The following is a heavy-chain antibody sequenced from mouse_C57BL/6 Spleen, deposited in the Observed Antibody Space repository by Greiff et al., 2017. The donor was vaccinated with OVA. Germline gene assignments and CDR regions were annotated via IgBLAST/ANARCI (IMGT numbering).Heavy chain of an antibody. V-gene: IGHV1-64*01. CDR3: ARRGYYSNYIYAMDY. Sequence: QVQLKQPGAELVKPGASVKLSCKASGYTFTSYWMHWVKQRPGQGLEWIGMIHPNSGSTNYNEKFKSKATLTVDKSSSTAYMQLSSLTSEDSAVYYCARRGYYSNYIYAMDYWGQGTSVTVSS. CDR1: GYTFTSYW. D-gene: IGHD2-5*01. J-gene: IGHJ4*01. CDR2: IHPNSGST.